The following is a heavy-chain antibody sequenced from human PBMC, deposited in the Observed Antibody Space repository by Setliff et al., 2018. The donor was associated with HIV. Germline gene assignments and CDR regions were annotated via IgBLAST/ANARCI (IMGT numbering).Heavy chain of an antibody. CDR1: GGSFSGYY. Sequence: PSETLSLTCAVYGGSFSGYYWSWIRQPPGKGLEWIGEINHSGSTNYSPSLKSRVTISVDTSKNQFSLKLSSVTAADTAVYYCARARGMVRGVISYWGQGTLVTVSS. CDR2: INHSGST. D-gene: IGHD3-10*01. CDR3: ARARGMVRGVISY. V-gene: IGHV4-34*01. J-gene: IGHJ4*02.